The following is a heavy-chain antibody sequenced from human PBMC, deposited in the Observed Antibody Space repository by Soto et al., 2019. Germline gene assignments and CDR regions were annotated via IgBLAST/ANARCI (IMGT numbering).Heavy chain of an antibody. CDR2: ISYDGSNK. Sequence: GGSLRLSCAASGFTFSSYAMHWVRQAPGKGLEWVAVISYDGSNKYYADSVKGRLTISRDNSKNTLYLQMNSLRAEDTAVYSCARDRATIFGVVPQYFDYCGQGTLVTVSS. CDR3: ARDRATIFGVVPQYFDY. CDR1: GFTFSSYA. V-gene: IGHV3-30*04. J-gene: IGHJ4*02. D-gene: IGHD3-3*01.